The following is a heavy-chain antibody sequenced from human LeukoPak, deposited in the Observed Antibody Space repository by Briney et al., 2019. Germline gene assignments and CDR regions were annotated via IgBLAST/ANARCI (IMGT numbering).Heavy chain of an antibody. J-gene: IGHJ1*01. CDR2: IDPKNGNT. CDR1: GYTFTTYG. V-gene: IGHV1-18*01. CDR3: ARDGPLGYFQD. Sequence: ASVRVSCKASGYTFTTYGICWVRQAPGQGLEWMGWIDPKNGNTYYPQKVQGRITMTTDTSTSTGYMELRSLRSDDTAVYYCARDGPLGYFQDWGQGTLVTVSS.